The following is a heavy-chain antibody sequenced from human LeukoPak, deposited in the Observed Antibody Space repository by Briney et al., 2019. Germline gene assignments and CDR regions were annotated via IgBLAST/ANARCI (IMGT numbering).Heavy chain of an antibody. CDR2: INHSGST. J-gene: IGHJ4*02. V-gene: IGHV4-34*01. CDR1: GGSFSGYY. Sequence: PSETLSLTRAVYGGSFSGYYWSWIRQPPGKGLEWIGEINHSGSTNYNASLKSQVSISIDTSKNQFSLRLTSVTAADTAVYFCARQTGSGLFILPGGQGTLVTVSS. CDR3: ARQTGSGLFILP. D-gene: IGHD3/OR15-3a*01.